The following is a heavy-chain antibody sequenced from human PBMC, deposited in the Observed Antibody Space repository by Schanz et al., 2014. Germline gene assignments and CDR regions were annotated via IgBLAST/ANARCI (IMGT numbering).Heavy chain of an antibody. CDR2: IKSKSDGGTT. CDR1: RFTVTNAW. D-gene: IGHD5-18*01. CDR3: ARVALPGYSSPRDAFDI. V-gene: IGHV3-15*01. Sequence: EAHLVESGGGLVKPGGSLTLSCAASRFTVTNAWMSWVRQAPGKGLEWVGRIKSKSDGGTTDYAAPVKDRFTISRDNAKNSLYLQMNGLRAEDTAVYYCARVALPGYSSPRDAFDIWGQGTMVTVSS. J-gene: IGHJ3*02.